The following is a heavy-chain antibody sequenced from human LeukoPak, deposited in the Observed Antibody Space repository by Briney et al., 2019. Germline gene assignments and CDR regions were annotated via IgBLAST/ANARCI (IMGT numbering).Heavy chain of an antibody. D-gene: IGHD2-2*01. CDR3: ARVAEPAAAYNDYFDY. CDR2: ISAYNGNT. J-gene: IGHJ4*02. Sequence: ASVKVSCKASGYTFTSYGISWVRQAPGQGLEWMGWISAYNGNTNYAQKLQGRVTMTTDTSTSTAYMELRSLRSDDTAVYYCARVAEPAAAYNDYFDYWGQGTLVTVSS. CDR1: GYTFTSYG. V-gene: IGHV1-18*01.